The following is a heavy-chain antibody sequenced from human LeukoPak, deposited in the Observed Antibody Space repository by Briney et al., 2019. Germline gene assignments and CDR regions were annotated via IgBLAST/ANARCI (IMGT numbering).Heavy chain of an antibody. CDR2: ISSSSSYI. J-gene: IGHJ4*02. V-gene: IGHV3-21*01. CDR3: ARHYDILTGYYGYFDY. CDR1: GFTFSSCS. Sequence: GGSLRLSCAASGFTFSSCSMNWVRQAPGKGLEWVSSISSSSSYIYYADSVKGRFTISRDNAKNSLYLQMNSLRAEDTAVYYCARHYDILTGYYGYFDYWGQGTLVTVSS. D-gene: IGHD3-9*01.